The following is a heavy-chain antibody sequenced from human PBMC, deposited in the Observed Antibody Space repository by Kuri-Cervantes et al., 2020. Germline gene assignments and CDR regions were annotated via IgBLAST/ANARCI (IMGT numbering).Heavy chain of an antibody. V-gene: IGHV4-61*08. CDR3: ARLNSNPEDY. D-gene: IGHD4-11*01. CDR1: GGSVSSGAYY. Sequence: GSLRLSCTVSGGSVSSGAYYWTWIRQPPGKGLEWIGYIFYSGSTNYNPSLKSRVTILVDTSKNKFSLKLSSVTAADTAVYYCARLNSNPEDYWGQGTLVTVSS. CDR2: IFYSGST. J-gene: IGHJ4*02.